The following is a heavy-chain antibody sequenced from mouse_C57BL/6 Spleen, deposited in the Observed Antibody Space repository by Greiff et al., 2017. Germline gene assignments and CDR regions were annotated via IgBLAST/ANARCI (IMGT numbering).Heavy chain of an antibody. CDR1: GYSFTDYY. Sequence: EVHLVESGPELVKPGASVKISCKASGYSFTDYYMHWVKQSHGNILDWIGYIYPYNGVSSYNQKFKGKATLTVDKSSSTAYMELRSLTSEDSAVYYCARGGSSLYYAMDYWGQGTSVTVSS. D-gene: IGHD1-1*01. V-gene: IGHV1-31*01. CDR2: IYPYNGVS. CDR3: ARGGSSLYYAMDY. J-gene: IGHJ4*01.